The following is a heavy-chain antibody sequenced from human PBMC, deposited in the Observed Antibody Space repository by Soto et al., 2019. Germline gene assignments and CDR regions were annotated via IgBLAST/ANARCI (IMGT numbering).Heavy chain of an antibody. CDR3: ARGIGYSAQDY. CDR1: GFTFSNYW. V-gene: IGHV3-74*01. Sequence: GSLRLSCAASGFTFSNYWMHWVRQVPGKGLVWVSRISGDVSSRDYADSVKGRFTSSRDNAKNTLYLQMNSLRTEDTAVYYCARGIGYSAQDYWGQGTLVTV. D-gene: IGHD1-1*01. J-gene: IGHJ4*02. CDR2: ISGDVSSR.